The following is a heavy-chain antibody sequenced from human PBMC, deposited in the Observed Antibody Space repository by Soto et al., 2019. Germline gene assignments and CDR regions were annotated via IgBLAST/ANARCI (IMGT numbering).Heavy chain of an antibody. V-gene: IGHV3-30*04. D-gene: IGHD7-27*01. Sequence: GGSLRLSCAASGFTFRSYTMHWVRQAPGKGLEWMAVMSYDGRNIYYADSVKGRFTISRDNSKSTLYLQMSRLRAEDTAVYYCARVPGDSFDYFDSWGHGTLVTVSS. CDR3: ARVPGDSFDYFDS. J-gene: IGHJ4*01. CDR1: GFTFRSYT. CDR2: MSYDGRNI.